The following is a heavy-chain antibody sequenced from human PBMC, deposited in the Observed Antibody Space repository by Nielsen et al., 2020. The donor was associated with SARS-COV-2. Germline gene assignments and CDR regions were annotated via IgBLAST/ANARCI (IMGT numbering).Heavy chain of an antibody. Sequence: GGSLRLSCTASGFTFGDYAMSWFRQAPGKGLEWVGFIRSKAYGGTTEYAASVKGRFTISRDDSKSIAYLQMNSLKTEDTAVYYCTQHNNDYGGNSVGNAFDIWGQGTMVTVSS. D-gene: IGHD4-23*01. V-gene: IGHV3-49*03. CDR3: TQHNNDYGGNSVGNAFDI. CDR1: GFTFGDYA. CDR2: IRSKAYGGTT. J-gene: IGHJ3*02.